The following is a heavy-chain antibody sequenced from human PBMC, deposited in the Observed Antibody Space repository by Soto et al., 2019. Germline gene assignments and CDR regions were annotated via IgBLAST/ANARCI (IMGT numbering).Heavy chain of an antibody. CDR2: INPNSGDT. Sequence: ASVKVSCKASGYTFTGHYMQWVRQPPGQGLEWMGWINPNSGDTNYAQKFQGRVTMTRDTSISTVYMERSRLRSDDTASYYCARVSRGSVGYSSRGWGPYVDVWGQGTTVTVSS. CDR1: GYTFTGHY. D-gene: IGHD6-19*01. J-gene: IGHJ6*02. CDR3: ARVSRGSVGYSSRGWGPYVDV. V-gene: IGHV1-2*02.